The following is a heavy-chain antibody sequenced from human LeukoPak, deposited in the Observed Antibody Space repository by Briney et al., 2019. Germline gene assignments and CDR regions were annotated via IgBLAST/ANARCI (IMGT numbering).Heavy chain of an antibody. D-gene: IGHD6-6*01. CDR3: AKGSVAGRQRAPPKEWFDP. Sequence: GGSLRLSCTASGFTFSNFWMSWVRQAPGKGLEWVANIKEDGSEKYYVDSVKGRFTISRDNAKNSLYLQMNSLRVEDTAVYYCAKGSVAGRQRAPPKEWFDPWGQGTLVTVSS. V-gene: IGHV3-7*01. CDR1: GFTFSNFW. CDR2: IKEDGSEK. J-gene: IGHJ5*02.